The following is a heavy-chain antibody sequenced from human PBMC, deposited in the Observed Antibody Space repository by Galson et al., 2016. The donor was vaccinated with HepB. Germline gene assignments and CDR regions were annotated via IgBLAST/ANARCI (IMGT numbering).Heavy chain of an antibody. D-gene: IGHD2-2*01. J-gene: IGHJ4*02. V-gene: IGHV3-30*18. CDR1: GFTFSSYG. CDR2: ITYDGSNK. CDR3: AKDGRNYCSSASCHDHFHY. Sequence: SLRLSCAASGFTFSSYGMHWVRQAPGKGLEWVAFITYDGSNKKYADSVKGRFTISRDNSKTTLYLQMNSLRAEDTAVYYCAKDGRNYCSSASCHDHFHYWGQGTLVTVSS.